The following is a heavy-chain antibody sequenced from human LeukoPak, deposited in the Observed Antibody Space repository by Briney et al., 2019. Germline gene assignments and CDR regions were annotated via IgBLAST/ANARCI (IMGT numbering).Heavy chain of an antibody. CDR1: GGTFSSYA. Sequence: SVKVSCKASGGTFSSYAITWVRQAPGQGLEWMGGIIPIFDTSNYAQKFQGRVTFTSDDSTSTAYMELSSLRSEDTAVYYCAREIAAAGTHYYYYMDVWGKGTTVTISS. V-gene: IGHV1-69*13. CDR3: AREIAAAGTHYYYYMDV. D-gene: IGHD6-13*01. J-gene: IGHJ6*03. CDR2: IIPIFDTS.